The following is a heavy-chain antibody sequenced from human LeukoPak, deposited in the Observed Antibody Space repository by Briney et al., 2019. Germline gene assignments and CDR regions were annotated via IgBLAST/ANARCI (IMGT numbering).Heavy chain of an antibody. CDR3: ATDGSGSYGHYYYYYMDV. V-gene: IGHV3-23*01. D-gene: IGHD3-10*01. J-gene: IGHJ6*03. CDR1: GFTFSSYG. Sequence: GGTLRLSCAASGFTFSSYGMSWVRQAPGKGLEWVSAISGSGGSTYYADSVKGRFTISRDNSKNTLYLQMNSLRAEDTAVYYCATDGSGSYGHYYYYYMDVWGKGTTVTVSS. CDR2: ISGSGGST.